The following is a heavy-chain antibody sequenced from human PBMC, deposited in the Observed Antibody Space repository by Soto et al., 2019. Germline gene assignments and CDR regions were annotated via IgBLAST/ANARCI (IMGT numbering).Heavy chain of an antibody. J-gene: IGHJ3*02. CDR2: IYYSGST. V-gene: IGHV4-59*01. CDR1: GGSISSYY. D-gene: IGHD2-15*01. CDR3: ARACGGSCYPAHDAFDI. Sequence: PSETLSLTCTVSGGSISSYYWSWIRQPPGKGLEWIGYIYYSGSTNYNPSLKSRVTISVDTSKNQFSLKLSSVTAADTAVYYCARACGGSCYPAHDAFDIWGQGTMVTVSS.